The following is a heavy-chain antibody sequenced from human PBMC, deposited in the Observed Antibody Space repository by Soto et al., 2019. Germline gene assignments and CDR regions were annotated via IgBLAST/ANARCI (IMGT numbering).Heavy chain of an antibody. D-gene: IGHD2-15*01. CDR3: GITFPDGCSGGASYQDY. CDR2: VYDSGSN. Sequence: QVQLQESGPGLVKPSETLSLTCTVSGDSIGSYYWSWIRQPPGKGLERIGYVYDSGSNHHNPSLKSLVTISEDPSKNLFSVKLSSVTAAVTALSYCGITFPDGCSGGASYQDYWGQGTLVTVSS. J-gene: IGHJ4*02. V-gene: IGHV4-59*01. CDR1: GDSIGSYY.